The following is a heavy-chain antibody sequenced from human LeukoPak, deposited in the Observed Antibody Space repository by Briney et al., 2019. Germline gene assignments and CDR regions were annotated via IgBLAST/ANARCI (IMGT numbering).Heavy chain of an antibody. CDR2: MNPNSGNT. D-gene: IGHD6-19*01. CDR3: ARGVAGNGPAGSADY. J-gene: IGHJ4*02. Sequence: GASVKVSCKASGYTFTSYDINWVRQATGRGLEWMGWMNPNSGNTGYAQKFQGRVTMTRNTSISTAYMELSSLRSEDTAVYYCARGVAGNGPAGSADYWGQGTLVTVSS. V-gene: IGHV1-8*01. CDR1: GYTFTSYD.